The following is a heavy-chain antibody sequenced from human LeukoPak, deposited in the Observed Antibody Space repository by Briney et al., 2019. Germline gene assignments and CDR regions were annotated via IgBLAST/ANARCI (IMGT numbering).Heavy chain of an antibody. CDR3: ARESYGDGYNYFPPYFDY. V-gene: IGHV3-74*01. Sequence: PGGSLRLSCAASGFTFSSYWMHWVRQAPGKGLVWVSRINSDGSSTSYADSVKGRFTISRDNAKNTLYLQMNSLRAEDTAVYYCARESYGDGYNYFPPYFDYWGQGTLVTVSS. J-gene: IGHJ4*02. CDR2: INSDGSST. CDR1: GFTFSSYW. D-gene: IGHD5-24*01.